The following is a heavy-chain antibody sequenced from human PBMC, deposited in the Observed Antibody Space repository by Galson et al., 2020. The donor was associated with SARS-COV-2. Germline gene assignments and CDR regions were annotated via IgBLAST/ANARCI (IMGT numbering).Heavy chain of an antibody. CDR2: IRSKANSYAT. J-gene: IGHJ6*02. V-gene: IGHV3-73*01. CDR1: GFTFSGSA. D-gene: IGHD6-19*01. Sequence: QLGESLKISCAASGFTFSGSAMHWVRQASGKGQEWVGRIRSKANSYATAYAASVNGRFTISRDDSKNTAYLQMNSLKTEDTAVYYCTRRRQWLDQQDYYYYGMDVWGQGTTVTVSS. CDR3: TRRRQWLDQQDYYYYGMDV.